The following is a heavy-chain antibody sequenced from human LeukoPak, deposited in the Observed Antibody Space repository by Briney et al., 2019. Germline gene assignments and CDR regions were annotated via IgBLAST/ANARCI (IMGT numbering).Heavy chain of an antibody. CDR2: ISSSSRHI. D-gene: IGHD5-18*01. J-gene: IGHJ3*02. CDR3: ARGIQLWPWAFDI. Sequence: GGSLRLSCGVSGFIFSSYSMNWVRQAPGKGLEWVSFISSSSRHIYYADSVKGRFTISRDNAKTSLFLQMNSLRAEDTAVYYCARGIQLWPWAFDIWGQGTMVTVSS. CDR1: GFIFSSYS. V-gene: IGHV3-21*01.